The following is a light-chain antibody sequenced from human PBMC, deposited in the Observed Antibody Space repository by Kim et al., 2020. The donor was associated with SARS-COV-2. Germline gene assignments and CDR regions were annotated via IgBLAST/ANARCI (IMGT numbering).Light chain of an antibody. CDR3: NSRDSSGNNVV. J-gene: IGLJ2*01. CDR1: SLRRHY. CDR2: DRD. V-gene: IGLV3-19*01. Sequence: SSELTQDPAVSVALGQTVRITCQGDSLRRHYARWYQQKPGQAPILVLYDRDNRPSGIPDRFSGSSSGNTSSLTITGAQAEDEADYYCNSRDSSGNNVVFG.